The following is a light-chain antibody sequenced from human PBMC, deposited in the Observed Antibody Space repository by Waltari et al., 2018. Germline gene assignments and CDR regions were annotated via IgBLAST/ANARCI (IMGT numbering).Light chain of an antibody. V-gene: IGLV2-14*01. Sequence: QSALTQPASVSGSPGQSITISCTGTSSDIGGYNYVSWYQQHPGKAPKLMIYDVARCPSGGCNRFSGSKSGNTASLTISGLQAEDEADYYCTSYTTTKTVVFGGGTKVTVL. CDR1: SSDIGGYNY. CDR2: DVA. J-gene: IGLJ2*01. CDR3: TSYTTTKTVV.